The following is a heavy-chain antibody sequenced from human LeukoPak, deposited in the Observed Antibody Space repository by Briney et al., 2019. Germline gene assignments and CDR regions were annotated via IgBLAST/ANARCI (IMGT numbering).Heavy chain of an antibody. CDR2: LFAGGNT. J-gene: IGHJ3*01. D-gene: IGHD4-23*01. Sequence: PGGSLRLSCVASGFTVTSDHMNWVRLAPGKGPEWVSALFAGGNTYYVDSVKGRFTVSRDTPKNTLYLQMNSLRAEDTAVYYCARENSPQPPYDAFDVWGQGTMITVSS. V-gene: IGHV3-66*01. CDR3: ARENSPQPPYDAFDV. CDR1: GFTVTSDH.